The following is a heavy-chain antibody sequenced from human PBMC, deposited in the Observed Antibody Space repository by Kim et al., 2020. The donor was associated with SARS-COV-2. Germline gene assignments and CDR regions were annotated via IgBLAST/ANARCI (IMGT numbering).Heavy chain of an antibody. J-gene: IGHJ3*02. Sequence: ASVKVSCKASGFIFTGYYMHWVRQAPGQGLEWMGRIHPNSGGTSFAQKFQGRVTMTRDTSISTVYMELSRLRSDDTAMFYCATAGVSRAAFDIWGQGTMV. CDR3: ATAGVSRAAFDI. D-gene: IGHD2-8*01. CDR2: IHPNSGGT. V-gene: IGHV1-2*06. CDR1: GFIFTGYY.